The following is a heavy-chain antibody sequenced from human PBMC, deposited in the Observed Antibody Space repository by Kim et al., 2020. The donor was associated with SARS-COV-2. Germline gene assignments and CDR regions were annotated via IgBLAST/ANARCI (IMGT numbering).Heavy chain of an antibody. V-gene: IGHV4-34*01. Sequence: SETLSLTCAVYGGSFSGYYWSWVRQPPGKGLECIGEIAPSGTTSYNPSLQSRVTISIDTSKKQLSLKLTSVTAADTAVYYCSRVWDVWCQGTSLTVSS. J-gene: IGHJ6*02. CDR2: IAPSGTT. CDR3: SRVWDV. CDR1: GGSFSGYY.